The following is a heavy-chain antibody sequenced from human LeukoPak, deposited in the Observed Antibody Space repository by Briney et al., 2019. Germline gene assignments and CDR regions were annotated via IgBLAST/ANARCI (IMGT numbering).Heavy chain of an antibody. CDR1: GFTFDDYA. Sequence: SLRLSCAASGFTFDDYAMNWVRQAPGKGLEWVSGISWNSGSIGYADSVKGRFTISRDNAKNSLYLQMNSLRAEDMALYYCAKDGRELQWDLYYFDYWGQGTLVTVSS. CDR2: ISWNSGSI. J-gene: IGHJ4*02. CDR3: AKDGRELQWDLYYFDY. V-gene: IGHV3-9*03. D-gene: IGHD2-2*01.